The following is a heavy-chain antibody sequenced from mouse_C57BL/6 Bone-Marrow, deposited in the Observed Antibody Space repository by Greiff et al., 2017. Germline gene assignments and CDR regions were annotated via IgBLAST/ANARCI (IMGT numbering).Heavy chain of an antibody. CDR2: INYDGSST. CDR1: GFTFSDYY. Sequence: EVQRVESEGGLVQPGSSMKLSCTASGFTFSDYYMAWVRQVPEKGLEWVANINYDGSSTYYLDSLKSRFIISRDNAKNILYLQMSSLKSEDTATYYCARDRGYGSSHYFDYWGQGTTLTVSS. J-gene: IGHJ2*01. CDR3: ARDRGYGSSHYFDY. V-gene: IGHV5-16*01. D-gene: IGHD1-1*01.